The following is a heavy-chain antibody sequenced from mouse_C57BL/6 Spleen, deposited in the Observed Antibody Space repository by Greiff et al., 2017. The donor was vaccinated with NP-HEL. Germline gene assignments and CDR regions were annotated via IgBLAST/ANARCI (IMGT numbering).Heavy chain of an antibody. J-gene: IGHJ1*03. Sequence: QVQLKQPGAELVKPGASVKLSCKASGYTFTSYWMHWVKQRPGRGLEWIGRIDPNSGGTKYNEKFKSKATLTVDKPSSTAYMQLSSLTSEDSAVYYCARSDYDGYYECGFDVWGTGTTVTVSS. D-gene: IGHD2-3*01. CDR1: GYTFTSYW. CDR2: IDPNSGGT. V-gene: IGHV1-72*01. CDR3: ARSDYDGYYECGFDV.